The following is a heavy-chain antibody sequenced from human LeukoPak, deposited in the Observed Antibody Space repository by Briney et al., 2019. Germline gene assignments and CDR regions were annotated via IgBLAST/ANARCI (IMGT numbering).Heavy chain of an antibody. J-gene: IGHJ4*02. D-gene: IGHD5-24*01. CDR1: GGSISSGDYY. CDR3: ARKRRDGYNLGYFDY. Sequence: SQTLSLTCTVSGGSISSGDYYWSWIRQPPGKGLEWIGYIYYSGSTYYNPSLKSRLTISVDTSKNQFSLKLSSVTAANTAVYYCARKRRDGYNLGYFDYWGQGTLVTVSS. CDR2: IYYSGST. V-gene: IGHV4-30-4*08.